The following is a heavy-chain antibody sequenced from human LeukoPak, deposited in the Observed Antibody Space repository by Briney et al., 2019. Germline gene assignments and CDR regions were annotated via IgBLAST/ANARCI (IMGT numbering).Heavy chain of an antibody. V-gene: IGHV4-39*01. J-gene: IGHJ4*02. D-gene: IGHD2-15*01. Sequence: PSETLSLTCSVSGGSISSSSYYWGWIRQPPGKGLEWIGIIYYSGRTYYNASLKSRGTISVDTSKNQFSLKLTSVTAADTAVYYCARQLSGGGSCPDYWGQGTLVTVSS. CDR1: GGSISSSSYY. CDR3: ARQLSGGGSCPDY. CDR2: IYYSGRT.